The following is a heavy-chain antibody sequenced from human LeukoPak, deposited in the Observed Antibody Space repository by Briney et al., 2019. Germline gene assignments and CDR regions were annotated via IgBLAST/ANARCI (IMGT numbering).Heavy chain of an antibody. CDR1: GFTFSSNW. D-gene: IGHD1-14*01. V-gene: IGHV3-74*01. J-gene: IGHJ6*02. CDR3: ARDTPLNTSPGQYYYGMDV. Sequence: GGSLRLSCAASGFTFSSNWMHWVRQAPGKGLVWVSRINEDGSTTNYADSVKGRSTISRDNSKNTLYLQMNSLRAEDTAVYYCARDTPLNTSPGQYYYGMDVWGQGTTVTVSS. CDR2: INEDGSTT.